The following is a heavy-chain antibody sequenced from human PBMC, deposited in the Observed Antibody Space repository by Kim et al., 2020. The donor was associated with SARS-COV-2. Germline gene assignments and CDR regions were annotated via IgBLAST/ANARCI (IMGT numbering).Heavy chain of an antibody. CDR1: GGSISSSNNY. V-gene: IGHV4-39*01. D-gene: IGHD1-26*01. J-gene: IGHJ4*02. Sequence: SETLSLTCTVSGGSISSSNNYWGWIRQPPGKGLEWIGSIYYSGTTYYNPSLKSRVTISVDTAKNQFSLKVSSVTAADTAVYYCAKLLPEWELHNREGDYWGQGTLVTVSS. CDR2: IYYSGTT. CDR3: AKLLPEWELHNREGDY.